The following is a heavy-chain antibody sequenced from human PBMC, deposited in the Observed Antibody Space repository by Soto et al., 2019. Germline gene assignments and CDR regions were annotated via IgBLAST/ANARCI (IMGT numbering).Heavy chain of an antibody. CDR2: IYYSGST. Sequence: SETLSLTCTVSGGSISSGGYYWSWIRQHPGKGLEWIGYIYYSGSTYYNPSLKSRVTISVDTSKNQFSLKLSSVTAADTAVYYCARDIIAVAGPMYYFDYWGQGTLVTVSS. CDR1: GGSISSGGYY. V-gene: IGHV4-31*03. J-gene: IGHJ4*02. CDR3: ARDIIAVAGPMYYFDY. D-gene: IGHD6-19*01.